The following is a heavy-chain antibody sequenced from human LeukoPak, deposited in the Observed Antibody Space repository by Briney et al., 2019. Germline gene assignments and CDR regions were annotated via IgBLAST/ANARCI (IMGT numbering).Heavy chain of an antibody. CDR2: IIPIFNTI. CDR3: ARGLSRWSTPTSSYYYRMDV. Sequence: ASVKLSCKASGGTLSTYSISWVRQAPGQGLEWMGGIIPIFNTINYAQRFQGRVTLTADESTNTAYMELSSLRSEDTAVYYCARGLSRWSTPTSSYYYRMDVWGQGTTVAVSS. V-gene: IGHV1-69*13. D-gene: IGHD4-23*01. CDR1: GGTLSTYS. J-gene: IGHJ6*02.